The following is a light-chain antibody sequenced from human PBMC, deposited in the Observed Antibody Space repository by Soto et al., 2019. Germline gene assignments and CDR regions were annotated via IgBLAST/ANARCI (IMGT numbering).Light chain of an antibody. Sequence: QSVLTQPASVSGSPGQSITISCTGTSGDVGGYYYVSWYQQLPGKAPKLMISEVXNRPSGLSNRFSGSKSGNTASLTISGLQAEDEADYYCSSYTAGGTIFGTGTKVTVL. CDR2: EVX. V-gene: IGLV2-14*01. CDR1: SGDVGGYYY. J-gene: IGLJ1*01. CDR3: SSYTAGGTI.